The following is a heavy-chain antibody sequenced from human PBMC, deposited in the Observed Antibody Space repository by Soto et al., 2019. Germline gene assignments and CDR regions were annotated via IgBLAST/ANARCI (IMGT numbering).Heavy chain of an antibody. CDR2: IKSKTDGGTT. Sequence: GGSLRLSCAASGFTFSNAWMSWVRQAPGKGLEWVGRIKSKTDGGTTDYAAPVKGRFTISRDDSKNTLYLQMNSLKTEDTAVYYCTTGEGHPVDTAMVPRIGWHYWGQGTLVTVSS. D-gene: IGHD5-18*01. CDR1: GFTFSNAW. J-gene: IGHJ4*02. CDR3: TTGEGHPVDTAMVPRIGWHY. V-gene: IGHV3-15*01.